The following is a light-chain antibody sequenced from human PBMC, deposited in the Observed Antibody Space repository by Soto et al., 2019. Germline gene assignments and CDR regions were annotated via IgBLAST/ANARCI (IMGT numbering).Light chain of an antibody. CDR2: DVS. CDR3: YSYTSSNTYV. CDR1: SSDVGGYNY. J-gene: IGLJ1*01. Sequence: QSALTQPASGSGSPGQSITSSCTGTSSDVGGYNYVSWYQHHPGKVPQLMIYDVSNRPSGVSNRFSGSKSGNTASLTISGLQAEDEADYYCYSYTSSNTYVFGTGTKVTVL. V-gene: IGLV2-14*03.